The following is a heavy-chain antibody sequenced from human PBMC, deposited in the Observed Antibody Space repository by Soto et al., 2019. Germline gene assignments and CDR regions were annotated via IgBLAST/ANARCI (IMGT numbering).Heavy chain of an antibody. J-gene: IGHJ4*02. V-gene: IGHV1-8*01. CDR3: AKVSRKGSAIDFDY. CDR2: VNPNNGDT. Sequence: QVQLVQSGAELKKPGASVKVSCKASGYTFSNYDMNWVRQATGQGPEWIGWVNPNNGDTGYAQKFKGRVTLTTDMSAAPDYMELTSLRSEDTAIYYCAKVSRKGSAIDFDYWGQGTLITVSS. CDR1: GYTFSNYD. D-gene: IGHD3-10*01.